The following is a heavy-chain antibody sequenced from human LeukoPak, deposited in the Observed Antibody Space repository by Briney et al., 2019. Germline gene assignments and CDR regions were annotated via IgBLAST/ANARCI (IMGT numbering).Heavy chain of an antibody. CDR1: GYTFTGYY. V-gene: IGHV1-2*02. CDR3: ARAGGGYCSSTSCYTPHY. Sequence: ASVKVSCKASGYTFTGYYMHWVRQAPGQGLEWMGWINPNSGGTNYAQTFQGRVTITRDTSISTAYMELSRLRSDDTAVYYCARAGGGYCSSTSCYTPHYWGQGTLVTVSS. D-gene: IGHD2-2*02. J-gene: IGHJ4*02. CDR2: INPNSGGT.